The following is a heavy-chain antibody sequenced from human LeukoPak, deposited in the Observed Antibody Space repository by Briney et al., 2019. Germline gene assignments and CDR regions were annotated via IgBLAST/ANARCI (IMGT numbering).Heavy chain of an antibody. Sequence: PSETLSLTCTVSGGSISSYYWSWIRQPPGKGLEWIGYIYTSGSTNYNPSLKSRVTISVDTSKNQFSLKLSSVTAANTAVYYWARLRDGYRYYYYYYMDVWGKGTTVTVSS. D-gene: IGHD5-24*01. V-gene: IGHV4-4*09. CDR2: IYTSGST. J-gene: IGHJ6*03. CDR1: GGSISSYY. CDR3: ARLRDGYRYYYYYYMDV.